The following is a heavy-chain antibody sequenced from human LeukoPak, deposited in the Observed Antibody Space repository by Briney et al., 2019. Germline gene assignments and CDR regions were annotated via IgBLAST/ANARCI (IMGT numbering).Heavy chain of an antibody. CDR1: GFTLSSYA. CDR2: VNEDGRQI. CDR3: AKDEVGGHFEY. Sequence: PGGPLRLSCAASGFTLSSYAMSWVRQAPGKGLEWVAKVNEDGRQIYYADSVKGRFTISRDNAKNSVHLQMNNLRVEDTAVYYCAKDEVGGHFEYWGQGILVTVSS. J-gene: IGHJ4*02. V-gene: IGHV3-7*01.